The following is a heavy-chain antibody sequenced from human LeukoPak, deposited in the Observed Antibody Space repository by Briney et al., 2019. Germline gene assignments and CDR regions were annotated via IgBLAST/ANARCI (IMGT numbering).Heavy chain of an antibody. Sequence: PSETLSLTCTVSGGSISSYYWSWIRQPPGKGLEWIGYIYYSGSTNYNPSLKSRVTISVDTSKNQFSLKLSSVTAADTAVYYCARVTSAYHYYSYMDVWGKGTTVTVSS. V-gene: IGHV4-59*01. CDR1: GGSISSYY. CDR2: IYYSGST. J-gene: IGHJ6*03. CDR3: ARVTSAYHYYSYMDV.